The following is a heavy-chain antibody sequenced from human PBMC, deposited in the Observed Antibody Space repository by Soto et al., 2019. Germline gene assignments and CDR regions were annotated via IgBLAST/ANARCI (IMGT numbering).Heavy chain of an antibody. V-gene: IGHV4-39*01. CDR1: GGSISSSSYY. CDR3: ARLRLEPLMDYYYMDV. Sequence: SETLSLTCTVSGGSISSSSYYWGWIRQPPGKGLEWIGSIYYSGSTYYNPSLKSRVTISVDTSKNQFSLKLSSVTAADTAVYYCARLRLEPLMDYYYMDVWGKGTTVTVSS. J-gene: IGHJ6*03. D-gene: IGHD6-25*01. CDR2: IYYSGST.